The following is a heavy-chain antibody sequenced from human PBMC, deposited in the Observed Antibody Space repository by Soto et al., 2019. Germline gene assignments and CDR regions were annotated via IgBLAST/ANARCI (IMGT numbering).Heavy chain of an antibody. CDR2: IYYSGST. Sequence: SETLSLTCTVADGSISSYYWIRIRQPPGKGLEWIGYIYYSGSTNYNPSLKSRVTISVDTSKNQFSLKLSSVTAADTAVYYCARQPSSWYLDYWGQGTLVTVSS. CDR1: DGSISSYY. J-gene: IGHJ4*02. V-gene: IGHV4-59*08. D-gene: IGHD6-13*01. CDR3: ARQPSSWYLDY.